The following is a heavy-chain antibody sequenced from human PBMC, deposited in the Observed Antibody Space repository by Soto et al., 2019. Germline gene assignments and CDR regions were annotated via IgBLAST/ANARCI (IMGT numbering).Heavy chain of an antibody. CDR3: ARGDTAMAAFDY. Sequence: EVQLVESGGGLVQPGGSLRLSCAASGFTFSSYEMNWVRQAPGKGLEWVSYISSSGSTIYYADSVKGRFTISRDNAKNSLYLQMNSLRAEDTAVYYCARGDTAMAAFDYWGQGTLVTVSS. J-gene: IGHJ4*02. D-gene: IGHD5-18*01. CDR2: ISSSGSTI. V-gene: IGHV3-48*03. CDR1: GFTFSSYE.